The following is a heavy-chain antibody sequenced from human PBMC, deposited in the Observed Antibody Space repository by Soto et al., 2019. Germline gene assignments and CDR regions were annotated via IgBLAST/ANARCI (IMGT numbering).Heavy chain of an antibody. Sequence: GSLRLSCAASGLTFSSYAMHWVRQAPGKGLEWVAVISYDGSNKYYADSVKGRFTISRDNSKNTLYLQMNSLRAEDTAVYYCARDYYDSSGTFPLDYWGQGTLVTVSS. CDR2: ISYDGSNK. J-gene: IGHJ4*02. V-gene: IGHV3-30-3*01. D-gene: IGHD3-22*01. CDR1: GLTFSSYA. CDR3: ARDYYDSSGTFPLDY.